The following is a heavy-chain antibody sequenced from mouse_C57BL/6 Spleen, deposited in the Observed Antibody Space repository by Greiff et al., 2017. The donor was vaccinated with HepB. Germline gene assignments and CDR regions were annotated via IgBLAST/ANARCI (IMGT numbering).Heavy chain of an antibody. D-gene: IGHD1-1*01. CDR1: GYAFSSSW. Sequence: VQLQQSGPELVKPGASVKISCKASGYAFSSSWMNWVKQRPGKGLEWIGRIYPGDGDTNYNGKFKGKATLTADKSSSTAYMQLSSLTSEDSAVYVCARADYYGSSYAWFAYWGQRTLVTVSA. V-gene: IGHV1-82*01. J-gene: IGHJ3*01. CDR2: IYPGDGDT. CDR3: ARADYYGSSYAWFAY.